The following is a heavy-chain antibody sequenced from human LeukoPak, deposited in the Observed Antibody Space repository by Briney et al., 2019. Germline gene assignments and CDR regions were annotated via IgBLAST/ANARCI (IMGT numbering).Heavy chain of an antibody. Sequence: PGRSLRLSCAASGFTVSSNYMSWVRQAPGKGLEWVSVIYTGGSTYYADSVKGRFTISRDNSKNTLYLQMNSLRAEDTAVYYCARDAYCSGGSCYSDYWGQGTLVTVSS. J-gene: IGHJ4*02. D-gene: IGHD2-15*01. CDR2: IYTGGST. CDR1: GFTVSSNY. V-gene: IGHV3-53*01. CDR3: ARDAYCSGGSCYSDY.